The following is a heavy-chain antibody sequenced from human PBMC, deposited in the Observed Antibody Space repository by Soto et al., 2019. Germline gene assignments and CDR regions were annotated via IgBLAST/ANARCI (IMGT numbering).Heavy chain of an antibody. CDR1: GGSFTGYF. CDR3: ARGNFWCGYDPSYYYYMDG. V-gene: IGHV4-34*02. Sequence: QVQLQQWGAGLLKPSETLSLTCAVSGGSFTGYFWNWIRQTPGKGLEWIGEINQSGSTTYNPSLKCRVTISVDRSKNKFSLGLNSVTAADTAVYYCARGNFWCGYDPSYYYYMDGWGKGTAVTVSS. J-gene: IGHJ6*03. CDR2: INQSGST. D-gene: IGHD3-3*01.